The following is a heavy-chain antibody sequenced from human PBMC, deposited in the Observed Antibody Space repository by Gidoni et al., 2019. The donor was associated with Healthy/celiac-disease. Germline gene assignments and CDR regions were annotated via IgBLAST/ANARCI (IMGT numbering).Heavy chain of an antibody. V-gene: IGHV3-21*01. CDR3: ARGERWLHFGSD. D-gene: IGHD5-12*01. J-gene: IGHJ4*02. CDR2: ISSSSSYI. CDR1: GFTFSSYS. Sequence: EVQLVESGGGLVKPGGSLRLSCAASGFTFSSYSMNWVRQAPGKGMEWVSSISSSSSYIYYADSVKGRFTISRDNAKNSLYLQMNSLRAEDTAVYYCARGERWLHFGSDWGQGTLVTVSS.